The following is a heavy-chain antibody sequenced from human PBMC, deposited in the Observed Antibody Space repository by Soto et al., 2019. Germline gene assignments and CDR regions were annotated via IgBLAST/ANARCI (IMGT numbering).Heavy chain of an antibody. CDR3: ASGLSAATVVTCDFDY. V-gene: IGHV4-31*03. D-gene: IGHD4-17*01. CDR2: IYSSGNT. J-gene: IGHJ4*02. CDR1: GGSISSSDYY. Sequence: QVHLQESGPGLVKPSQTLSLTCTVSGGSISSSDYYWSWIRQPPGKGLEWIGYIYSSGNTYYNPSLKIRLTISVDTSKNQFSLKLNSVTAADTALYYCASGLSAATVVTCDFDYWGQGTLVTVSS.